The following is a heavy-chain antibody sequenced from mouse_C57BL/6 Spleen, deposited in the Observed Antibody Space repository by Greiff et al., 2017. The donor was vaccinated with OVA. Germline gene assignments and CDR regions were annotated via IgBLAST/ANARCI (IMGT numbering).Heavy chain of an antibody. CDR1: GYTFTSYG. CDR2: IYPRSGNT. J-gene: IGHJ4*01. V-gene: IGHV1-81*01. Sequence: VQLKESGAELARPGASVKLSCKASGYTFTSYGISWVKQRTGQGLEWIGEIYPRSGNTYYNEKFKGKATLTADKSSSTAYMELRSLTSEDSAVYFCARRDGGAMDYWGQGTSVTVSS. D-gene: IGHD3-3*01. CDR3: ARRDGGAMDY.